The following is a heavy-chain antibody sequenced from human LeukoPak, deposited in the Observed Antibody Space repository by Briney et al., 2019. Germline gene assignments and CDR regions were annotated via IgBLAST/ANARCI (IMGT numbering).Heavy chain of an antibody. CDR2: IWYDGSNE. V-gene: IGHV3-33*01. CDR3: ARGLSSTVAGTPKYYFDY. J-gene: IGHJ4*02. CDR1: GFSFSSYG. D-gene: IGHD6-19*01. Sequence: PGRSLRLSCAASGFSFSSYGMHWVRQAPDKGLEWVAVIWYDGSNEDYADSVKGRFTISRDSSKNTLYLQMNSLRAEDTAVYYCARGLSSTVAGTPKYYFDYWGQGTLVTVSS.